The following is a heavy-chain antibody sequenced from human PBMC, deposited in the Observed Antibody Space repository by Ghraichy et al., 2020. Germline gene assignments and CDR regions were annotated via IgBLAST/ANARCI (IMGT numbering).Heavy chain of an antibody. CDR2: IYYSGST. CDR3: ASLSSSTRDYRYYYYGMDV. CDR1: GGSISSSSYY. V-gene: IGHV4-39*01. Sequence: TLSLTCTVSGGSISSSSYYWGWIRQPPGKGLEWIGSIYYSGSTYYNPSLKSRVTISVDTSKNQFSLKLSSVTAADTAVYYCASLSSSTRDYRYYYYGMDVWGQGTTVTVSS. J-gene: IGHJ6*02. D-gene: IGHD2-2*01.